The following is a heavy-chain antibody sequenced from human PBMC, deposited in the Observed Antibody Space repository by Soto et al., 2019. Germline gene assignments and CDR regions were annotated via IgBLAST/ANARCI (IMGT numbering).Heavy chain of an antibody. CDR1: GYTFTGYY. D-gene: IGHD2-15*01. V-gene: IGHV1-2*04. Sequence: ASVKVSCKASGYTFTGYYMHWVRQAPGQGLEWMGWINPNSGGTNYAQKVQGWVTMTRDTSISTAYMELSRLRSDDTAVYYCARDPLYCSGGSCYPDYYFDYWGQGTLVTVSS. J-gene: IGHJ4*02. CDR3: ARDPLYCSGGSCYPDYYFDY. CDR2: INPNSGGT.